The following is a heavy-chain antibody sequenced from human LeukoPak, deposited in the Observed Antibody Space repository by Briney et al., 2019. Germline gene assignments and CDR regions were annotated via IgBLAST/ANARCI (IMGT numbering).Heavy chain of an antibody. D-gene: IGHD3-22*01. Sequence: SETLSLTCTVSGGSISSSSYYWGWIRQPAGKGLEWIGRIYISGSTNYNPSLKSRVTMSVDTSKNQFSLKLRSVTAADTAVYYCARVVQSTDSSGFYLPEYFQHWGQGTLVTVSS. CDR1: GGSISSSSYY. J-gene: IGHJ1*01. CDR3: ARVVQSTDSSGFYLPEYFQH. V-gene: IGHV4-61*02. CDR2: IYISGST.